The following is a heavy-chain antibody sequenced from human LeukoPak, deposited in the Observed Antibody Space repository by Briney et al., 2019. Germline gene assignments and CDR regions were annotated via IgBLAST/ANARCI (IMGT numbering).Heavy chain of an antibody. Sequence: ASVKVSCKASGYTFTGYYMHWVRQAPGQGLEWMGWINPNSGGTNYAQKFQGRVTMTRDTSISTAYMELSRLRSDDTAVYYCARDTHITLAANLNFDYWAREPWSPSPQ. CDR2: INPNSGGT. D-gene: IGHD4/OR15-4a*01. CDR3: ARDTHITLAANLNFDY. V-gene: IGHV1-2*02. J-gene: IGHJ4*02. CDR1: GYTFTGYY.